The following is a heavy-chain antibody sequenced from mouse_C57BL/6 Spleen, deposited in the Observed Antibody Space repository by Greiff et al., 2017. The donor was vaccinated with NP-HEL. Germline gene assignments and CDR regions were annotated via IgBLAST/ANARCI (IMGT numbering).Heavy chain of an antibody. CDR1: GFNIKDDY. CDR2: IDPENGDT. D-gene: IGHD2-3*01. CDR3: TPTYDGNAY. J-gene: IGHJ3*01. V-gene: IGHV14-4*01. Sequence: VQLKQSGAELVRPGASVKLSCTASGFNIKDDYMHWVKQRPEQGLEWIGWIDPENGDTEYASKFQGKATITADTSSNTAYLQLSSLTSEDTAVYYCTPTYDGNAYWGQGTLVTVSA.